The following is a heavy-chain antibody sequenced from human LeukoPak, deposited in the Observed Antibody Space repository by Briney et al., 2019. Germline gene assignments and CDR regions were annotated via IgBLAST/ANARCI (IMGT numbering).Heavy chain of an antibody. CDR1: GGSISSYY. V-gene: IGHV4-4*07. D-gene: IGHD5-24*01. CDR2: IYTSGST. Sequence: SETLSLTCTVSGGSISSYYWSWIRQPAGKGLEWIGRIYTSGSTNYNPSLKSRVTISVDTSKNQFSLKLSSVTAADTAVYYCARVWGRGRWLQFHPVDYWGQGTLVTVSS. J-gene: IGHJ4*02. CDR3: ARVWGRGRWLQFHPVDY.